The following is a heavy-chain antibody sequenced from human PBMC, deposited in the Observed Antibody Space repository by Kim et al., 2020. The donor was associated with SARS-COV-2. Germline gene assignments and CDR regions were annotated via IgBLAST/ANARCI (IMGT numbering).Heavy chain of an antibody. Sequence: GSTYYNPSLKSRVTISVDTAKNQFSLKLSSVTAADTAVYYCARVSRHFDYWGQGTLVTVSS. CDR3: ARVSRHFDY. CDR2: GST. V-gene: IGHV4-39*07. J-gene: IGHJ4*02.